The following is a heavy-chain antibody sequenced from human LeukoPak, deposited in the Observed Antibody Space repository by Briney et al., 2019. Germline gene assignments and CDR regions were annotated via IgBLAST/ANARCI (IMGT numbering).Heavy chain of an antibody. CDR1: GGTFNRYG. Sequence: ASVKVSCKASGGTFNRYGITWVRQAPGQGLEWMGRIIPILNITNCAQKFQGRVTITADKSTSTAYTELSSLRSEGTAVYYCARDSSGSSPNFDYWGQGTLVTVSS. CDR3: ARDSSGSSPNFDY. V-gene: IGHV1-69*04. J-gene: IGHJ4*02. D-gene: IGHD1-26*01. CDR2: IIPILNIT.